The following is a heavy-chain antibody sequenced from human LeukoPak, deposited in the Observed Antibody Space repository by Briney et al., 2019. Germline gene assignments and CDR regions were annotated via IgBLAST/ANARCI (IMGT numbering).Heavy chain of an antibody. CDR2: IYSGGNT. CDR3: ARDSRERNYFDY. CDR1: GFTVSSNY. D-gene: IGHD2-2*01. V-gene: IGHV3-53*01. J-gene: IGHJ4*02. Sequence: GGSLRLSCAASGFTVSSNYMSWVRQAPGKGLEWVSVIYSGGNTYYADSVKGRFAISRDNSKNTLYLQMNSLRAEDTAVHYCARDSRERNYFDYWGQGTLVTVSS.